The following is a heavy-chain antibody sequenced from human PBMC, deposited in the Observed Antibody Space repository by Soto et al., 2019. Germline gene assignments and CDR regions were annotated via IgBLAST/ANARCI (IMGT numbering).Heavy chain of an antibody. V-gene: IGHV4-61*01. D-gene: IGHD4-4*01. CDR2: LYNSGST. CDR1: GDSVTRANAY. J-gene: IGHJ5*01. Sequence: QVRLQESGPGLVKPSETLSLTCSVSGDSVTRANAYWIWLRQAPGKGLEWIGSLYNSGSTTYNPSLSRRVSISLDPSKNTFSANLPSVTTADSAIYYCAKLQPPGWIAAWGHGTLVAVSS. CDR3: AKLQPPGWIAA.